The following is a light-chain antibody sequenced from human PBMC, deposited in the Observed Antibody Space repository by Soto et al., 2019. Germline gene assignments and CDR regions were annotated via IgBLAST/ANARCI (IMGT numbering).Light chain of an antibody. CDR3: QHHNSYSQT. J-gene: IGKJ1*01. V-gene: IGKV1-5*01. Sequence: DIQMTQSPPTLSASVGDRVTITCRASRSIRHYLAWYQQMPGKAPKLLIYGASTLQSGVPSRFSGSGSGTEFTLTISSLQPDDFGTYFCQHHNSYSQTFGQGTKVDI. CDR2: GAS. CDR1: RSIRHY.